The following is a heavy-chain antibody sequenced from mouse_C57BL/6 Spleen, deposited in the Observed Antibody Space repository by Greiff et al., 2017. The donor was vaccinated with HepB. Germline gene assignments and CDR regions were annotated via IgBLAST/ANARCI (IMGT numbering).Heavy chain of an antibody. CDR2: IDPETGGT. CDR3: TRHGSSSNWYFDV. CDR1: GYTFTDYE. D-gene: IGHD1-1*01. V-gene: IGHV1-15*01. J-gene: IGHJ1*03. Sequence: QVQLQQSGAELVRPGASVTLSCKASGYTFTDYEMHWVKQTPVHGLEWIGAIDPETGGTAYNQKFKGKAILTADKSSSTAYMELRSLTSEDSAFYYCTRHGSSSNWYFDVWGTGTTVTVSS.